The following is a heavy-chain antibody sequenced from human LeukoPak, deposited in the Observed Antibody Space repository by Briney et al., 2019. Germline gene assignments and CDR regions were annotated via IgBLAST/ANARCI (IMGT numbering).Heavy chain of an antibody. J-gene: IGHJ4*02. CDR2: ISAYNGNT. Sequence: ASVKVSCKASGYIFTSYGISWVRQAPGQGLEWMGWISAYNGNTNYAQKLQGRVTMTTDTSTRTAYMELSSLRSEDTAVYYCARDNDSRDPPHFDYWGQGTLVTVFS. CDR3: ARDNDSRDPPHFDY. V-gene: IGHV1-18*01. D-gene: IGHD3-16*01. CDR1: GYIFTSYG.